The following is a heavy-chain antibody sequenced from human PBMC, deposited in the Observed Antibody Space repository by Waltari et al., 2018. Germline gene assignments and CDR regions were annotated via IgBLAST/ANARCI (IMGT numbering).Heavy chain of an antibody. CDR1: GGTFSSYA. CDR2: IIPSFGTA. J-gene: IGHJ6*02. CDR3: ARAGMATITNKYYYYGMDV. V-gene: IGHV1-69*01. Sequence: QVQLVQSGAEVKKPGSSVKVSCKASGGTFSSYAISWVRQAPGQGLEWMGGIIPSFGTANYAQKFQGRVTFTADESTSTAYMELSSLRSEDTAVYYCARAGMATITNKYYYYGMDVWGQGTTVTVSS. D-gene: IGHD4-4*01.